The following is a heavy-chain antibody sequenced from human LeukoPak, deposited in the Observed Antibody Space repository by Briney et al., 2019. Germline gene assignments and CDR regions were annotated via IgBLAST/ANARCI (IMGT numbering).Heavy chain of an antibody. CDR1: GYTFTSYH. CDR3: AVKLYEGYFDY. CDR2: MNPNNSDI. D-gene: IGHD5/OR15-5a*01. V-gene: IGHV1-8*01. J-gene: IGHJ4*02. Sequence: ASVKVSCKASGYTFTSYHINWVRQATGQGLEWVGWMNPNNSDIGYAQKFQGRVTMTEDTSTDTAYMELSSLRSEDTAVYYCAVKLYEGYFDYWGQGTLVTVSS.